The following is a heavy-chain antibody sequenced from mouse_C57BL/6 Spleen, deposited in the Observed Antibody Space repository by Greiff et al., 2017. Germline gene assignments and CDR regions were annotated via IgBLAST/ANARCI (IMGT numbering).Heavy chain of an antibody. J-gene: IGHJ3*01. CDR2: INPNNGGT. V-gene: IGHV1-26*01. Sequence: EVQLQQSGPELVKPGASVKISCKASGYTFTDYYMNWVKQSHGKSLEWIGDINPNNGGTSYNQKFKGKATLTVDKSSSTAYMELRSLTSEDSAVYYCAVSWFAYWGQGTLVTVYA. CDR3: AVSWFAY. CDR1: GYTFTDYY.